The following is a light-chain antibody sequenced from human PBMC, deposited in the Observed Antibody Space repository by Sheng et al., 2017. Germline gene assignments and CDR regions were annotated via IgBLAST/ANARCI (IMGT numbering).Light chain of an antibody. CDR3: QQRSSWRT. V-gene: IGKV3D-20*02. CDR2: ATS. Sequence: EIVLTQSPGTLSLSPGERATLSCRASESVGRDYIAWYQQRPDQPPRLLIYATSRRATGIPDRFSGGTGSGTGFSLSISRLEPEDLAIYFCQQRSSWRTFGQGTKVEIK. J-gene: IGKJ1*01. CDR1: ESVGRDY.